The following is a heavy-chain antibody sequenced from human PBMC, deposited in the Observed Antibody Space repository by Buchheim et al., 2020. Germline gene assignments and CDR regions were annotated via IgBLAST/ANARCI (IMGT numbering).Heavy chain of an antibody. CDR3: VRGNSYGIDS. J-gene: IGHJ4*02. D-gene: IGHD5-18*01. CDR2: IYYSGDT. Sequence: QVQLQESGPGLVKPSQTLSLTCTVSGGSISSGVYYWSWIRQPPGKGLEWIGYIYYSGDTYYNPSLKSRLTMSVDTSKNQISLKLSSVTAADTAVYYCVRGNSYGIDSWGQGTL. CDR1: GGSISSGVYY. V-gene: IGHV4-30-4*01.